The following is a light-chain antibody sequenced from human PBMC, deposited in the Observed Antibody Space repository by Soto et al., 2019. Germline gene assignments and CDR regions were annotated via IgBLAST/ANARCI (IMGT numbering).Light chain of an antibody. CDR1: QSVSSSY. J-gene: IGKJ4*01. V-gene: IGKV3-20*01. Sequence: EVVLTQSPGTLSLSPGERAALSCRASQSVSSSYLVWYQQKPGQAPRLLIYGASNRATGIPDRFSGSGSGTDFTLTISRLEPEDFAVYYCQQHGNSPLTFGGGTKVDIK. CDR3: QQHGNSPLT. CDR2: GAS.